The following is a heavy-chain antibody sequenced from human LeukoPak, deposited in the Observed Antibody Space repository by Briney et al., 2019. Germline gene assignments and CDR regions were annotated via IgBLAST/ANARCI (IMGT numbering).Heavy chain of an antibody. CDR1: GFTFSRYW. Sequence: GGSLRLSCAASGFTFSRYWMSWVRQAPGKGLEWVANIKQDGSEKYYVDSVKGRFTISRDNAKNSLYLQMNSLRAEDTAVYYCASLYGMDVWGQGTTVTVSS. CDR3: ASLYGMDV. J-gene: IGHJ6*02. CDR2: IKQDGSEK. V-gene: IGHV3-7*03.